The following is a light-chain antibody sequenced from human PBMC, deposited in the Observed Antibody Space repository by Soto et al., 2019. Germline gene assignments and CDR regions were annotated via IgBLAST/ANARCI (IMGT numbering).Light chain of an antibody. Sequence: EIGMAQSPNTLSLSPGERAPLSCRASQSVSSDLAWYQQKPGQAPRLLIYGASTRATGMPARFSGSGSGTEFALTISSLQSEDFAVYYCQQFHNWPWTFGQGTKVDIK. CDR3: QQFHNWPWT. J-gene: IGKJ1*01. V-gene: IGKV3-15*01. CDR2: GAS. CDR1: QSVSSD.